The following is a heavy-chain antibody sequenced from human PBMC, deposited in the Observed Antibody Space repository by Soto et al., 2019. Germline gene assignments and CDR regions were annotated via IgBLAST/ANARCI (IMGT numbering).Heavy chain of an antibody. CDR1: GYTFTSYG. Sequence: ASVKVSCKASGYTFTSYGISWVRQAPGQGLEWMGWISAYNGNTNYAQKLQGRVTMATDTSTSTAYMELRSLRSDDTAVYYCARSSSSSWDYYYCGMDVWGQGTTVTVS. D-gene: IGHD6-13*01. CDR2: ISAYNGNT. J-gene: IGHJ6*02. V-gene: IGHV1-18*04. CDR3: ARSSSSSWDYYYCGMDV.